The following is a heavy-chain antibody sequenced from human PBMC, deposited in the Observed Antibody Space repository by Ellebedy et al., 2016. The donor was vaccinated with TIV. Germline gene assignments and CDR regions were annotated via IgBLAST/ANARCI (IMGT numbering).Heavy chain of an antibody. J-gene: IGHJ5*02. CDR1: GFSFSNFW. V-gene: IGHV3-7*01. CDR3: VGFGVFNL. Sequence: PGGSLRLSCAAWGFSFSNFWMSWVRQAPGKGLEWVAHIKTDGSETYYVESVKGRFTISRENAKNALFLQMDGLRVDDSAVYYCVGFGVFNLWGQGAPVTVSS. CDR2: IKTDGSET. D-gene: IGHD3-3*01.